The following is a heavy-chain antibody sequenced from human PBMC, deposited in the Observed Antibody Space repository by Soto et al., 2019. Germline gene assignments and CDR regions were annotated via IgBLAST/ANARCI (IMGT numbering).Heavy chain of an antibody. J-gene: IGHJ5*02. CDR2: ISAYNGNT. Sequence: GASVKVSCKASGYTFTSYGISWVRQAPGQGLERMGWISAYNGNTNYAQKLQGRVTMTADTSTSTAYMELRSLRSEDTAVYYCARDLKGKKAAEPFDPWGQGTLVTVSS. CDR1: GYTFTSYG. CDR3: ARDLKGKKAAEPFDP. D-gene: IGHD6-13*01. V-gene: IGHV1-18*01.